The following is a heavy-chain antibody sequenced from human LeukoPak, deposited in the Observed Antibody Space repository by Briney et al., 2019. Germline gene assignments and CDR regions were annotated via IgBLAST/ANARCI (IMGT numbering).Heavy chain of an antibody. Sequence: GGSLRLSCAASGFTVSSNYMSWVRQAPGKGLXWVSVIYGGGSTYYADSVKGRFTISRDSSKNTLYLQMNSLRAEDTAVYYCARDRGIAAAMDYWGQGTLVTVSS. CDR2: IYGGGST. D-gene: IGHD6-13*01. CDR3: ARDRGIAAAMDY. V-gene: IGHV3-53*01. CDR1: GFTVSSNY. J-gene: IGHJ4*02.